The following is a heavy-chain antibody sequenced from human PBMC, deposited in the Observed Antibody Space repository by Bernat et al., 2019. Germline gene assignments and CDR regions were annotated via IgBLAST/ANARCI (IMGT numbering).Heavy chain of an antibody. CDR1: GFTFSSYA. Sequence: QVQLVESGGGVVQPGRSLRLSCAASGFTFSSYAMHWVRQAPGKGLEWVAVISYDGSNKYYADSVKGRFTISRDNSKNTLYLQMNSLRAEDTAVYYCAREHFYGSGMSYYYMDVWGKGTTVTVSS. CDR2: ISYDGSNK. D-gene: IGHD3-10*01. V-gene: IGHV3-30*01. CDR3: AREHFYGSGMSYYYMDV. J-gene: IGHJ6*03.